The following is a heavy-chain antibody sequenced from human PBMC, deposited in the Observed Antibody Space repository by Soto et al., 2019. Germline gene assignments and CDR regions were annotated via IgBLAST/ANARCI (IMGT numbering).Heavy chain of an antibody. CDR3: AAGGAVDTAFDY. Sequence: SVKVSCKASGFTFTSSAVQWVRQARGQRLEWIGWIVVGSGNTNYAQKFQERVTITRDMSTSTAYMELSSLRSEDAAVYYCAAGGAVDTAFDYWGQGTLVTVSS. CDR1: GFTFTSSA. D-gene: IGHD5-18*01. J-gene: IGHJ4*02. CDR2: IVVGSGNT. V-gene: IGHV1-58*01.